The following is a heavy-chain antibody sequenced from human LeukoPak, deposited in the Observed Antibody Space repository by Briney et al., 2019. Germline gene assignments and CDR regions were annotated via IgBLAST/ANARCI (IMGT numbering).Heavy chain of an antibody. J-gene: IGHJ4*02. V-gene: IGHV1-69*05. CDR3: ARVSDFWIGYNYYFDY. CDR2: IIPIFGTA. D-gene: IGHD3-3*01. CDR1: GGTFSSYA. Sequence: SVKVSCKASGGTFSSYAISWVRQAPGQGLEWMGGIIPIFGTANYAQKFQGRVTITTDESTSTAYMELSSLRSEDTAVYYCARVSDFWIGYNYYFDYWGQGTLVTVSS.